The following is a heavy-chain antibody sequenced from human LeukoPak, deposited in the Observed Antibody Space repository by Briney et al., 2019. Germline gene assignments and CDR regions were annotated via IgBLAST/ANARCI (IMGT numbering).Heavy chain of an antibody. Sequence: GGSLRLSCAASGFTFSSYWMSWVRQAPGKGLEWVANIKQGGSEKYYVDSVKGRFTISRDNAKNSLYLQMNSLRAEDTAVYYCARDGYSYGFRNFDYWGQGTLVTVSS. CDR2: IKQGGSEK. V-gene: IGHV3-7*01. CDR1: GFTFSSYW. CDR3: ARDGYSYGFRNFDY. J-gene: IGHJ4*02. D-gene: IGHD5-18*01.